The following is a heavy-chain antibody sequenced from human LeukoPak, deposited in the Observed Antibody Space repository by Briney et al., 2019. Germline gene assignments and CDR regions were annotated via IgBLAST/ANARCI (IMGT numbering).Heavy chain of an antibody. V-gene: IGHV4-4*02. CDR2: IYHSGST. CDR3: ARENVTGYSSSPKGDYYYYGMDV. D-gene: IGHD6-13*01. J-gene: IGHJ6*02. CDR1: GGSISSSNW. Sequence: SETLSLTCAVSGGSISSSNWWSWVRQPPGKGLEWIGEIYHSGSTNYNPSLKSRVTISVDKSKNQFSLKLSSVTAADTAVYYCARENVTGYSSSPKGDYYYYGMDVWGQGTTVTVSS.